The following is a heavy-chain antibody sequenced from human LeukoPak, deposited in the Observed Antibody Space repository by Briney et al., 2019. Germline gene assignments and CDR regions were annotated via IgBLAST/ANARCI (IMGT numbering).Heavy chain of an antibody. Sequence: PGGSLRLSCATSGFTLSDHYIDWFRQAPGKGLEWVGHSRNKANSYTTEYAASVKGRFTISRDDSNKSVYLQMNSLKTEDTAVYYCTTDPRQQWLVLGYYYYGMDVWGQGTTVTVSS. V-gene: IGHV3-72*01. CDR2: SRNKANSYTT. CDR3: TTDPRQQWLVLGYYYYGMDV. D-gene: IGHD6-19*01. CDR1: GFTLSDHY. J-gene: IGHJ6*02.